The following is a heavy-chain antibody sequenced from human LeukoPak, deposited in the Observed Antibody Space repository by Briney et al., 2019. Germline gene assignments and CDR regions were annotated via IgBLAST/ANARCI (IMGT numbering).Heavy chain of an antibody. CDR3: ARDITGRFDY. Sequence: SATLYLPCTVSGASISSSSYYWGWIRQPPGEGLEWIGSIYYSGSTYYNPSLKSRVTISVDTTKNQFSLKLSSVTAADTAVYYCARDITGRFDYWGQGNLVTVSS. CDR2: IYYSGST. CDR1: GASISSSSYY. J-gene: IGHJ4*02. V-gene: IGHV4-39*07. D-gene: IGHD1-14*01.